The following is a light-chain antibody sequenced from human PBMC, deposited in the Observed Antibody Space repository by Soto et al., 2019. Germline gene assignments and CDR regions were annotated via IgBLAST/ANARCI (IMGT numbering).Light chain of an antibody. J-gene: IGLJ1*01. CDR3: CSYAGSYASDYV. CDR2: DVT. CDR1: SSDVGAYDY. Sequence: QSALTQPPSVSGSPGQSVTISCTGTSSDVGAYDYVSWYQQHPGKAPKLMIYDVTKRPSGVPDRFSGSKSGNTASLTISGLQAEDEADYYCCSYAGSYASDYVFGAGTKVTVL. V-gene: IGLV2-11*01.